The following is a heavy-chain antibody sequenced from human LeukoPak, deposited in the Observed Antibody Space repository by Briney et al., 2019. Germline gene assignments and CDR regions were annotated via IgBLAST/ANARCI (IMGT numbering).Heavy chain of an antibody. J-gene: IGHJ4*02. D-gene: IGHD3-22*01. CDR3: AGHYYDSSGYYYRDY. Sequence: SETLSLTCTVSGGSISSYYWSWIRQPPGKGLEWIGYIYYSGSTNYNPSLKSRVTISVDTSKNQFSLKLSSVTAADTAVYYCAGHYYDSSGYYYRDYWGQGTLVTVSS. CDR1: GGSISSYY. CDR2: IYYSGST. V-gene: IGHV4-59*01.